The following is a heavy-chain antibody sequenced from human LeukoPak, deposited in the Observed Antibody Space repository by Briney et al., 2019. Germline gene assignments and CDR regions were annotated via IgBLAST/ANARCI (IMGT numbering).Heavy chain of an antibody. J-gene: IGHJ4*02. CDR3: AKDTYYYDSSGYDY. V-gene: IGHV3-30*04. CDR1: GFTFNFYA. Sequence: GGSLRLSCAASGFTFNFYAIHWVRQAPGKGLEWVAVISSDGSNGYYADSVKGRFTISRDNSKNTLYLQMNSLRAEDTAVYYCAKDTYYYDSSGYDYWGQGTLVTVSS. CDR2: ISSDGSNG. D-gene: IGHD3-22*01.